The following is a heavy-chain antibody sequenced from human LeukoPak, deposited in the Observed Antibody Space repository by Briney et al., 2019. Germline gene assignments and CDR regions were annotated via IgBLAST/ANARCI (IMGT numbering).Heavy chain of an antibody. CDR3: ARDLGDGYFDY. J-gene: IGHJ4*02. V-gene: IGHV1-46*01. CDR2: INPSGGST. Sequence: ASVKVSCKASGYTFTGYYMHWVRQAPGQGLEWMGIINPSGGSTSYAQKFQGRVTMTRDTSTSTVYMELSSLRSEDTAVYYCARDLGDGYFDYWGQGTLVTVSS. CDR1: GYTFTGYY. D-gene: IGHD3-10*01.